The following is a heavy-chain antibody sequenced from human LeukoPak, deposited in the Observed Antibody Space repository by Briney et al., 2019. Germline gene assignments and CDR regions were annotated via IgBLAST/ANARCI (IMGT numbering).Heavy chain of an antibody. CDR1: GGSISSGGYS. CDR3: ARSVTIFGVATNWFDP. CDR2: IYHSGST. J-gene: IGHJ5*02. Sequence: SETLSLTCAVSGGSISSGGYSWSWIRQPPGKGLEWIGYIYHSGSTYYNPSLKSRVTISVDRSKNQFSLKLSSVTAADTAVYYCARSVTIFGVATNWFDPWGQGTLVTVSS. D-gene: IGHD3-3*01. V-gene: IGHV4-30-2*01.